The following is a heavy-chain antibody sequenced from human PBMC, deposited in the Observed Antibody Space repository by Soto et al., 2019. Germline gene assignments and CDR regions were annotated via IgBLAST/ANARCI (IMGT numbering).Heavy chain of an antibody. D-gene: IGHD2-2*01. Sequence: EVQLVESGGGLVKPGGALRISRVASAFTFNNFPMHWVRHDPGKGVQWLASITTTSTYKYYPDSVKGRFSNSRDNAKNSLYLELTNLRSEDTAVYYCAREKCSSTSCNHGMDVWGLGTTVTVSS. J-gene: IGHJ6*02. CDR3: AREKCSSTSCNHGMDV. CDR2: ITTTSTYK. V-gene: IGHV3-21*01. CDR1: AFTFNNFP.